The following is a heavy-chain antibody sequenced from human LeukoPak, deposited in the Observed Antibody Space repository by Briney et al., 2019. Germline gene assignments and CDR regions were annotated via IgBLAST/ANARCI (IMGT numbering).Heavy chain of an antibody. Sequence: GGSLRLSYAASGFTFSSYSMHWVRQAPGKGLEWVTFISYDETNKYFADSVKGRFTVSRDNSKHTLYLQMNSLKPEDTAMYYCARDLSGVTGYTYGRGIDYWGQGTLVTVSS. J-gene: IGHJ4*02. CDR2: ISYDETNK. V-gene: IGHV3-30*04. CDR1: GFTFSSYS. D-gene: IGHD5-18*01. CDR3: ARDLSGVTGYTYGRGIDY.